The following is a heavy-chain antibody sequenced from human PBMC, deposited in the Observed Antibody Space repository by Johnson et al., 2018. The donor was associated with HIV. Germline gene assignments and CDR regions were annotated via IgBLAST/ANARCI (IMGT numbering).Heavy chain of an antibody. CDR2: IYSGGST. Sequence: VQLVESGGGLIQPGGSLRLSCAASGFTVSSNYMSWVRQAPGKGLEWVSVIYSGGSTYYADSVTRRFTISRDNTKNSLYLQMNSLRAEDTAVYYCAKGEGYCGGDCLDAFDIWGQGTMVTVSS. V-gene: IGHV3-53*01. D-gene: IGHD2-21*01. CDR3: AKGEGYCGGDCLDAFDI. J-gene: IGHJ3*02. CDR1: GFTVSSNY.